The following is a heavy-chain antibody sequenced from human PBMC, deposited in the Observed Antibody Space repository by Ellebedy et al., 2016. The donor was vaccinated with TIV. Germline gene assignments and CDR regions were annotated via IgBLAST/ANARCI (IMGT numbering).Heavy chain of an antibody. CDR1: GYTFTSYA. CDR3: ARSIDYGSGSYEPGT. V-gene: IGHV1-3*01. CDR2: INAGNGNT. Sequence: ASVKVSXXASGYTFTSYAMHWVRQAPGQRLEWMGWINAGNGNTKYSQKFQGRVTITRDTSASTAYMELSSLRSEDTAVYYCARSIDYGSGSYEPGTWGQGTPVTVSS. D-gene: IGHD3-10*01. J-gene: IGHJ5*02.